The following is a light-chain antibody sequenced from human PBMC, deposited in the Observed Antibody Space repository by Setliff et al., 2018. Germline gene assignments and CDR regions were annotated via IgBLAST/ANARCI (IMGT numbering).Light chain of an antibody. J-gene: IGKJ1*01. CDR2: EAS. Sequence: DIQMTQSPSTLSAFVGDRVTITCRASQSINIRLAWYQQRPGKAPKLLIYEASTLQTGVPSRFWGSGSGTEFTLTISSLQPDDFATYYCQQYNTYPKRFGQGTKV. V-gene: IGKV1-5*03. CDR3: QQYNTYPKR. CDR1: QSINIR.